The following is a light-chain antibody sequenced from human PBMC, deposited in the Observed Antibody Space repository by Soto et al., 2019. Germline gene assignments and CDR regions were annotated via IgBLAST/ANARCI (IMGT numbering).Light chain of an antibody. CDR2: GAS. CDR1: QIVSSSY. Sequence: EIVLTQSPGTLSLSPGERATLSCRASQIVSSSYLAWYQQKPGQAPRLLIYGASSRATGIPDRFSGSGSGTDFTLTISRLEPYDFVGYYCHQYGGSPVMYTVGQGTNLEIK. J-gene: IGKJ2*01. V-gene: IGKV3-20*01. CDR3: HQYGGSPVMYT.